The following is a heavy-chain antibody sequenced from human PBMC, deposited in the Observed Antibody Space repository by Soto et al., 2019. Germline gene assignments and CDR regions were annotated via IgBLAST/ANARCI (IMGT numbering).Heavy chain of an antibody. CDR1: GFSFSNHW. D-gene: IGHD6-19*01. CDR3: ARGYSSATDY. V-gene: IGHV3-74*01. CDR2: INSDGSTT. J-gene: IGHJ4*02. Sequence: EVQRVESGGGLVQPGGSLRLSCAASGFSFSNHWMHWVRQVPGKGLVWVARINSDGSTTTYADSVKGRFTISRANVRNTHYLHTDSLIAVDTALYYCARGYSSATDYWGQGTLVTVSS.